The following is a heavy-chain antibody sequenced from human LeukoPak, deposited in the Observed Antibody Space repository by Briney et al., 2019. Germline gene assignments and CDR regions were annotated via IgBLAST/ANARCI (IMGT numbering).Heavy chain of an antibody. Sequence: GESLKISCKGSGYKFSSHWISWVRQMPGKGLEWMGRIGPSDSYANYSPSFQGQVTISADKSISTAYLQWSSLKASDTAMYYCARQDSNGYYTDYWGQGTLVTVSS. CDR1: GYKFSSHW. J-gene: IGHJ4*02. CDR3: ARQDSNGYYTDY. D-gene: IGHD3-22*01. V-gene: IGHV5-10-1*04. CDR2: IGPSDSYA.